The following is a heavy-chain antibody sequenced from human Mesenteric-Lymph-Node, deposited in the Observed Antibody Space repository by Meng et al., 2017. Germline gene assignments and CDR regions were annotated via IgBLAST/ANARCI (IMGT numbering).Heavy chain of an antibody. CDR1: GFTFSSYS. CDR2: ISSSSSYI. Sequence: GESLKISCAASGFTFSSYSMNWVRQAPGKGLEWVSSISSSSSYIYYADSVKGRFTISRDNAKNSLYLQMNSLRAEGTAVYYCARDPREIYYYYYGMDVWGQGTTVTVSS. D-gene: IGHD1-26*01. V-gene: IGHV3-21*01. J-gene: IGHJ6*02. CDR3: ARDPREIYYYYYGMDV.